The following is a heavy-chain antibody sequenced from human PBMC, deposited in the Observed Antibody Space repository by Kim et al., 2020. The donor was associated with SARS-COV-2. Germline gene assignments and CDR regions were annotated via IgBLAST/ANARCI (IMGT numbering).Heavy chain of an antibody. V-gene: IGHV3-9*01. Sequence: DSVKGRFTTSIEHAKNSLYLQMNSLRAEDTALYYCAKDIGPGYSSGWSDYWGQGTLVTVSS. D-gene: IGHD6-19*01. CDR3: AKDIGPGYSSGWSDY. J-gene: IGHJ4*02.